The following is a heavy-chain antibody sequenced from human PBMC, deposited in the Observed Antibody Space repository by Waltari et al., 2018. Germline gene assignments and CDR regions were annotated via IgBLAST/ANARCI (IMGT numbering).Heavy chain of an antibody. D-gene: IGHD6-6*01. V-gene: IGHV4-39*07. CDR1: GGSIISSSYY. CDR3: ARDPTFIAARAH. Sequence: QLQLQESGPGLVKPSETLSLTCTVSGGSIISSSYYWGWIRQPPGKGLEWIGSIYYSGSTYYNPSLKSRVTISVDTSKNQFSLKLSSVTAADTAVYYCARDPTFIAARAHWGQGTLVTVSS. CDR2: IYYSGST. J-gene: IGHJ4*02.